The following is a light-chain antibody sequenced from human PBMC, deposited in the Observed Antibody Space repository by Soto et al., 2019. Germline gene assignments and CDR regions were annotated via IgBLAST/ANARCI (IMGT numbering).Light chain of an antibody. CDR3: QQYGSSPYT. CDR2: GAS. CDR1: QSVSSSF. V-gene: IGKV3-20*01. Sequence: EIVLMQSPGILSLSPGERATLSCRASQSVSSSFLAWYQQKPGQSPRLLIYGASSRATGIPDRFSGSGSGTDFTLIISRLEPEDFAVYYCQQYGSSPYTFGQGTKLEIK. J-gene: IGKJ2*01.